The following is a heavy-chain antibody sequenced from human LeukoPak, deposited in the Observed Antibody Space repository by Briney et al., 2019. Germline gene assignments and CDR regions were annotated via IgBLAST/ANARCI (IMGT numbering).Heavy chain of an antibody. V-gene: IGHV3-7*01. J-gene: IGHJ4*02. CDR2: IKQDGSTK. D-gene: IGHD1-26*01. CDR3: TRDTIGSLDY. Sequence: PGGSLRLSCAASGFTFSSYAMHWVRQAPGKGLEWVANIKQDGSTKHYADSLKGRFTISRDNPKNSLFLQMNNLRADDTAIYYCTRDTIGSLDYWGQGILVTVAS. CDR1: GFTFSSYA.